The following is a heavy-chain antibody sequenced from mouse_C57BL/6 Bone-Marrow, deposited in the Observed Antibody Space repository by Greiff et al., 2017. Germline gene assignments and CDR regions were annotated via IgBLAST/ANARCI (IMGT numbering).Heavy chain of an antibody. J-gene: IGHJ3*01. CDR2: IYPGSGNT. CDR1: GYTFTDYY. V-gene: IGHV1-76*01. CDR3: ARGGWWFAY. Sequence: VQLQQSGAELVRPGASVKLSCKASGYTFTDYYINWVKQRPGQGLEWIARIYPGSGNTYYNEKFKGKATLTAEKSSSTAYMQLSSLTSEDSAVYFCARGGWWFAYWGQGTLVTVSA. D-gene: IGHD1-1*02.